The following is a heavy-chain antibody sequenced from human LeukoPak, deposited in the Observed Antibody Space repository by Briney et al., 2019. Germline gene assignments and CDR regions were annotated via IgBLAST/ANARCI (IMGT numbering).Heavy chain of an antibody. CDR3: ATLWRLGASTGEAFDI. Sequence: PSETLSLTCTVSGGSLSNFYWSWIRQPPGKGLEWIGYIFYSGSYNYSPSLKSRVTISVDTSKNQFSLKLNSVTAADTAVYYCATLWRLGASTGEAFDIWGQGTMVTVSS. CDR2: IFYSGSY. V-gene: IGHV4-59*01. CDR1: GGSLSNFY. D-gene: IGHD1-26*01. J-gene: IGHJ3*02.